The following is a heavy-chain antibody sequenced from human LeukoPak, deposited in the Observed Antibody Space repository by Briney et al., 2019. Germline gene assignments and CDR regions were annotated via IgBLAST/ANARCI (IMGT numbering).Heavy chain of an antibody. V-gene: IGHV4-61*01. CDR2: IYYSGST. Sequence: SETLSLTCAVSGYSISSGYYWGWIRQPPGKGLEWIGYIYYSGSTNYNPSLKSRVTISVDTSKNRFSLKLSSVTAADTAVYYCAREIAARHPLGDRLAFDIWGQGTMVNVSS. D-gene: IGHD6-6*01. CDR1: GYSISSGYY. J-gene: IGHJ3*02. CDR3: AREIAARHPLGDRLAFDI.